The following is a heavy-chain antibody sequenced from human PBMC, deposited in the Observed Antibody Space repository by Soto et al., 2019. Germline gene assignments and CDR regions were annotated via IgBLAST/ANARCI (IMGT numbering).Heavy chain of an antibody. V-gene: IGHV3-23*01. J-gene: IGHJ4*02. Sequence: GGSLRLSCAASGFTFSNYAMNWGRQAPGKGLEWVSSIGTGGDTNYADSVKGRFTISRDNSRDTLYLQMNSLRAEDTALYYCAKNYYFDNWGQGTLVTVSS. CDR3: AKNYYFDN. CDR2: IGTGGDT. CDR1: GFTFSNYA.